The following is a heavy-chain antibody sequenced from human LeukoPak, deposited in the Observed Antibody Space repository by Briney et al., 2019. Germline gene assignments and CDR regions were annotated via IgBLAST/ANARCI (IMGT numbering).Heavy chain of an antibody. CDR2: ISSSSSYI. J-gene: IGHJ4*02. CDR3: ARESEDTSGSIYDY. D-gene: IGHD1-26*01. V-gene: IGHV3-21*01. CDR1: GFTFSSYS. Sequence: GGSLRLSCAASGFTFSSYSMNWVRQAPGKGLEWVSSISSSSSYIYYADSVKGRFTISRDNAKNSLYLQMNSLRAEDTAVYYCARESEDTSGSIYDYWGQGTLVTASS.